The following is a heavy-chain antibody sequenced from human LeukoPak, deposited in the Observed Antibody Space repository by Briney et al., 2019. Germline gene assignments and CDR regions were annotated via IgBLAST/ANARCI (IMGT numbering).Heavy chain of an antibody. CDR3: ARGAGYFSGSGSYFDP. J-gene: IGHJ5*02. CDR1: GVTFKSLG. Sequence: SVKVSCKASGVTFKSLGISWVRQAPGQRPEYMGAIMAIFGTTHYAQKFQGRVSITADELSSTAYMELSSLTSEDTAVYYCARGAGYFSGSGSYFDPWGQGTLVTVSS. CDR2: IMAIFGTT. D-gene: IGHD3-10*01. V-gene: IGHV1-69*13.